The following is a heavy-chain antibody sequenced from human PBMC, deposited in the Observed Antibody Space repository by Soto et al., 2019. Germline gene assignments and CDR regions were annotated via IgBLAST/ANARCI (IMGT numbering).Heavy chain of an antibody. V-gene: IGHV3-23*01. CDR3: AKPGYYYYYMDV. CDR1: GFTFSSYA. Sequence: TGGSLRLSCAAAGFTFSSYAVSWVRQAPGKGLEWVSAISGSGGSTYYADSVKGRFTISRDNSKNTLYLQMNSLRAEDTAVYYCAKPGYYYYYMDVWGKGTTVTVSS. J-gene: IGHJ6*03. CDR2: ISGSGGST.